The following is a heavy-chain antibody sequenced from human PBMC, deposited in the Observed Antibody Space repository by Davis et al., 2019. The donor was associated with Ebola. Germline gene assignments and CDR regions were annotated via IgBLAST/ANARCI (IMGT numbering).Heavy chain of an antibody. V-gene: IGHV3-21*01. CDR1: GFTFSNYN. CDR2: ISSNGIYI. J-gene: IGHJ6*02. Sequence: PGGSLRLSCAASGFTFSNYNMNWVRQAPGKGLEWVSSISSNGIYIYYADSVKGRFTISRDNAKNSLYLQMNSLRAEATAVYYCATSTSCNRGRCVRYGMDVWGQGTTVTVSS. D-gene: IGHD2-15*01. CDR3: ATSTSCNRGRCVRYGMDV.